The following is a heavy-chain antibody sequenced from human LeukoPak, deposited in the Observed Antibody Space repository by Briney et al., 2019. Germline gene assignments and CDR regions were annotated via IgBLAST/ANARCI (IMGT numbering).Heavy chain of an antibody. J-gene: IGHJ4*02. D-gene: IGHD2-15*01. Sequence: GASVKVSCKASGYTFTSYGISWVRQAPGQGLERMGWISAYNGNTNYAQKLQGRVTMTTDTSTSTAYMELRSPRSDDTAVYYCARESSGGSCYYWGQGTLVTVSS. CDR1: GYTFTSYG. CDR2: ISAYNGNT. CDR3: ARESSGGSCYY. V-gene: IGHV1-18*01.